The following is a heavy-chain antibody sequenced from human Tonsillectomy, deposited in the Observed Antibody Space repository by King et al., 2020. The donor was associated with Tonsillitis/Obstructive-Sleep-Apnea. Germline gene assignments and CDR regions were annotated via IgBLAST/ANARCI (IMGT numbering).Heavy chain of an antibody. CDR1: GFTFSSYA. V-gene: IGHV3-23*04. CDR3: AKVLRAMVSYYYYGMDV. CDR2: ISGSGGST. J-gene: IGHJ6*02. D-gene: IGHD5-18*01. Sequence: VQLVQSGGGLVQPGGSLRLSCAASGFTFSSYAMSWVRQAPGKGLEWVSAISGSGGSTYYADSVKGRFTISRDNSKNTLYLQMNSLRAEDTAVYYCAKVLRAMVSYYYYGMDVWGQGTTVTVSS.